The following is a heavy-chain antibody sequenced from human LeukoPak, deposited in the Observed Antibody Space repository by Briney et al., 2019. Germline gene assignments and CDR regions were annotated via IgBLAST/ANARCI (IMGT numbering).Heavy chain of an antibody. D-gene: IGHD3-10*01. CDR2: IDYSGST. CDR3: ARGSRYGDY. CDR1: GGSIGSYY. Sequence: SETLSLTCTISGGSIGSYYWTWIRQPPGKGLGWIGYIDYSGSTNYNPSFKSRVTMSVDTSKNQFSLKLSSVTAADTAVYYCARGSRYGDYWGQGTLVTVSS. V-gene: IGHV4-59*01. J-gene: IGHJ4*02.